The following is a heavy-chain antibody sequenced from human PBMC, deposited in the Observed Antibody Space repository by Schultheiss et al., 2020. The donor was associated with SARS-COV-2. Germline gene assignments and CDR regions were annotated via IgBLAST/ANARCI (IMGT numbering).Heavy chain of an antibody. CDR2: IYWNDDK. V-gene: IGHV2-5*01. Sequence: SGPTLVKPTQTLTLTCTFSGFSLSTSGVGVGWIRQPPGKALEWLALIYWNDDKRYSPSLKSRLTITKDTSKNQVVLTMTNMDPVDTATYYCAHRQGIAVAWNWFDPWGQGTLVTVSS. J-gene: IGHJ5*02. CDR1: GFSLSTSGVG. CDR3: AHRQGIAVAWNWFDP. D-gene: IGHD6-13*01.